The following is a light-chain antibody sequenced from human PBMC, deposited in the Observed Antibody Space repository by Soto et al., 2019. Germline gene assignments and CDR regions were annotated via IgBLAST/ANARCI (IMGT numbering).Light chain of an antibody. V-gene: IGLV2-14*03. CDR2: DVT. J-gene: IGLJ3*02. CDR3: SSFTGSTTWV. CDR1: NSDVGGYDY. Sequence: QSALTQPAFVSGSPGQSLTISCTGTNSDVGGYDYVSWYQQHPGKAPKLLIYDVTKRPSGVSNRFSGSKSGNTASLTISGLLTEDEADYYCSSFTGSTTWVFGGETKLTVL.